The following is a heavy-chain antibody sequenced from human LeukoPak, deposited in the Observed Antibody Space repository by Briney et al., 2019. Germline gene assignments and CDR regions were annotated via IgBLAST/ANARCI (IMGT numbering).Heavy chain of an antibody. J-gene: IGHJ4*02. CDR2: ISGSGGST. Sequence: GGSLRLSCAASGFTFSKYAMSWVRQAPGKGLEWVSAISGSGGSTYYADSVKGRFTISRDNAKNSLYLQMNSLRAEDTAVYYCAREGTRYYYDSSGYYFDYWGQGTLVTVSS. V-gene: IGHV3-23*01. CDR1: GFTFSKYA. D-gene: IGHD3-22*01. CDR3: AREGTRYYYDSSGYYFDY.